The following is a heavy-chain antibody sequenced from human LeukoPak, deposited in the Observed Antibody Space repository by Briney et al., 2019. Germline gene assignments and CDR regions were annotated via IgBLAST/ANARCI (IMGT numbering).Heavy chain of an antibody. CDR2: IYHSGST. D-gene: IGHD1-26*01. Sequence: SETLSLTCAVSGGSISSNEWWSWVRQSPGKGLEWIGEIYHSGSTNYNPSLTSRATMSVDKSKNQFSLKLNSVTAADTAVYYCARDRYSGNCFRLDAFDIWGQGTMVTVSS. J-gene: IGHJ3*02. CDR1: GGSISSNEW. V-gene: IGHV4-4*02. CDR3: ARDRYSGNCFRLDAFDI.